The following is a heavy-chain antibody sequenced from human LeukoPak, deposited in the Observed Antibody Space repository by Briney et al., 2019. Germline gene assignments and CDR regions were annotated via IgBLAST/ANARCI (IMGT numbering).Heavy chain of an antibody. J-gene: IGHJ6*02. CDR3: ASDLEWELLYGMDV. CDR2: INPNSGGT. Sequence: ASVKVSCMASGYTFTGYYMHWVRQAPGQGLEWMGWINPNSGGTNYAQKFQGRVTMTRDTSISTAYMELSRLRSDDTAVYYCASDLEWELLYGMDVWGQGTTVTVSS. D-gene: IGHD1-26*01. CDR1: GYTFTGYY. V-gene: IGHV1-2*02.